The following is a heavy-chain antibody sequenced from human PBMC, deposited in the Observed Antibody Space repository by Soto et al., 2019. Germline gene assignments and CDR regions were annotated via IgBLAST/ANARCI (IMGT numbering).Heavy chain of an antibody. CDR3: AGGPSLSGSFFDS. D-gene: IGHD3-3*01. V-gene: IGHV6-1*01. CDR1: GDSVSSNNAA. CDR2: TYYTSKWYY. J-gene: IGHJ4*02. Sequence: PSQTLSLTCAISGDSVSSNNAAWNWIRQSPSRGLEWLGRTYYTSKWYYDYAVSVKSRITISPDTSKNQFSLQLNSVTPEDTAVYFCAGGPSLSGSFFDSWGQGTLVTVSS.